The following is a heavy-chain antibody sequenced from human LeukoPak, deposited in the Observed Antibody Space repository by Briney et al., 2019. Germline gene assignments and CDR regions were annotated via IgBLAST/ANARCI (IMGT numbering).Heavy chain of an antibody. V-gene: IGHV3-13*01. D-gene: IGHD3-22*01. CDR1: GFTFSSYD. CDR3: ARVGSSGSNFDY. CDR2: IGTAGDT. J-gene: IGHJ4*02. Sequence: GGSLRLSCAASGFTFSSYDMHWVHQATGKGLEWVSAIGTAGDTYYPGSVKGRFTISRENAKNSLYLQMNSLRAGDTAVYYCARVGSSGSNFDYWGQGTLVTVSS.